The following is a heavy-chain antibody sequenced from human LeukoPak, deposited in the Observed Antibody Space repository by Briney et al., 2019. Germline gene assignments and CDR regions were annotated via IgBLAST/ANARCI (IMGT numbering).Heavy chain of an antibody. Sequence: SETLSLTCTVSGGSISSYYWSWIRQPPGKGLEWIGYIYYSGSTNYNPSLKSRVTISVDTSKNQFSLKLSSVTAADTAVYYCARRNSAKEYYFDYWGQGTLVTASS. J-gene: IGHJ4*02. D-gene: IGHD1-14*01. CDR1: GGSISSYY. V-gene: IGHV4-59*08. CDR3: ARRNSAKEYYFDY. CDR2: IYYSGST.